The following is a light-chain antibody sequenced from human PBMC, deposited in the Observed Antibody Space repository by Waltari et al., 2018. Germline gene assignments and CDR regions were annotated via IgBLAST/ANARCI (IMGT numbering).Light chain of an antibody. CDR2: DVS. CDR3: GSYTDSTLFEGI. V-gene: IGLV2-14*03. J-gene: IGLJ2*01. Sequence: QSALTQPASVSGSPGQSITISCTGTATDVDGYTYVSWYQQHPGKAPKLIIYDVSNRPSGVSTRFSGSKSGNTASLTISVLQSEDEAHYYCGSYTDSTLFEGIFGGGTKLTVL. CDR1: ATDVDGYTY.